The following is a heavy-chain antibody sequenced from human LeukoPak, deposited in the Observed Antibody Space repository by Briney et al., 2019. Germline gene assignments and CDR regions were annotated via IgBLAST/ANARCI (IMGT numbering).Heavy chain of an antibody. V-gene: IGHV4-31*03. CDR1: GGSISSGGYY. CDR2: IYYSGST. D-gene: IGHD3-9*01. Sequence: PSQTLSLTCTVSGGSISSGGYYWSWIRQHPGKGLEWIGYIYYSGSTYYNPSLKSRVTISVDTSKNQFSLKLSSVTAADTAVYYCARVLFLLSNWFDPWDQGTLVTVSS. CDR3: ARVLFLLSNWFDP. J-gene: IGHJ5*02.